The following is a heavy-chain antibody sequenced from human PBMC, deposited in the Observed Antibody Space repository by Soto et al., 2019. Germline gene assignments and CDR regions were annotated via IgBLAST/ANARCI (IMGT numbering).Heavy chain of an antibody. J-gene: IGHJ6*02. CDR2: ISYDGSNK. CDR1: GFTFSSYG. V-gene: IGHV3-30*18. Sequence: QVQLVESGGGVVQPGRSLRLSCAASGFTFSSYGMHWVRQAPGKGLEWVAVISYDGSNKYYADSVKGRFTISRDNSKNKMYLQMNGLKAEDTAVYYCAKDVVVGATTGLGDYYYYYGMDVWGQGTTVTVSS. CDR3: AKDVVVGATTGLGDYYYYYGMDV. D-gene: IGHD1-26*01.